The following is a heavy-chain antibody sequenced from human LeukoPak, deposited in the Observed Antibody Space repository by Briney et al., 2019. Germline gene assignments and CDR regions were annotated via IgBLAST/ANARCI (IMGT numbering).Heavy chain of an antibody. CDR3: AKADYYYYMDV. J-gene: IGHJ6*03. Sequence: GGSLRLSCAASGFTFSSYRMSWVRQAPGKGLEWVSAISSSGGSTYHADSVKGRFTISRDNSKNTLYLQMNSLRAEDTAVYYCAKADYYYYMDVWGKGTTVTVSS. CDR1: GFTFSSYR. V-gene: IGHV3-23*01. CDR2: ISSSGGST.